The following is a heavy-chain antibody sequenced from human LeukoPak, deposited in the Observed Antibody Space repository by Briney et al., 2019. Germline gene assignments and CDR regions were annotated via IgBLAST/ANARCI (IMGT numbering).Heavy chain of an antibody. CDR1: GGSISSGGYY. CDR2: IYYSGST. Sequence: SETLSLTCTVSGGSISSGGYYWSWIRQHPGKGLEWIGYIYYSGSTYYNPSLKSRVTISVDTSKNHFSLKLSSVTAADPAVYYCARESRGGVPAAKWGIRGRYYFDYWGQGTLVTVSS. CDR3: ARESRGGVPAAKWGIRGRYYFDY. J-gene: IGHJ4*02. D-gene: IGHD2-2*01. V-gene: IGHV4-31*03.